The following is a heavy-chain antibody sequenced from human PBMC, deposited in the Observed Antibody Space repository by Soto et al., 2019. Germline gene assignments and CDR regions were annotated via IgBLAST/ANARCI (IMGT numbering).Heavy chain of an antibody. CDR2: IYATGTT. CDR1: GASISGYY. CDR3: VRDGTKTLRDWFDP. Sequence: SETLSLTCTVSGASISGYYWSWIRKSAGKGLEWIGRIYATGTTDYNPSLKSRVMMSVDTSKKQFSLRLRSVTAADTAVYYCVRDGTKTLRDWFDPWGQG. V-gene: IGHV4-4*07. J-gene: IGHJ5*02. D-gene: IGHD1-1*01.